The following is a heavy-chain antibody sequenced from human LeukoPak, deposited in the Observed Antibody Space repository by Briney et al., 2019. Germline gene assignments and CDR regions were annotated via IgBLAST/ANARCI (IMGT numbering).Heavy chain of an antibody. J-gene: IGHJ4*02. Sequence: GGSLRLSCAASGFTFSSYAMSWVRQAPGRGLEWVSAISGSGGSTYYADSVKGRFTISRDNSKNTLYLQMNSLRAEDTAVYYCARYCSGGSCYSGFDYWGQGTLVTVSS. CDR2: ISGSGGST. V-gene: IGHV3-23*01. D-gene: IGHD2-15*01. CDR3: ARYCSGGSCYSGFDY. CDR1: GFTFSSYA.